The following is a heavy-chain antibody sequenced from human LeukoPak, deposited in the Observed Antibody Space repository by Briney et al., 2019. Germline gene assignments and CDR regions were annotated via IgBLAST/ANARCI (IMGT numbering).Heavy chain of an antibody. CDR1: GYTFTGYY. CDR3: ARDKGELLWSDAFDI. Sequence: ASLKVSCKASGYTFTGYYMHWVRQAPGQGLEWMGWINPNSGGTNYAQKFQGRVTMTRDTSISTAYMELSRLRSDDTAVYYCARDKGELLWSDAFDIWGQGTMVTVSS. D-gene: IGHD1-26*01. CDR2: INPNSGGT. J-gene: IGHJ3*02. V-gene: IGHV1-2*02.